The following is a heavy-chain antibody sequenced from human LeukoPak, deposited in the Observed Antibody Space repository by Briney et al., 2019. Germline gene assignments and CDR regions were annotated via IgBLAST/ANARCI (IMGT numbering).Heavy chain of an antibody. CDR3: ARDRTTYCSSTSCYGFDY. CDR1: GGSISSGDYY. CDR2: IYYSGST. Sequence: SQTLSLTCTVSGGSISSGDYYWSWIRQPPGKGLEWIGYIYYSGSTYYNPSLKSRVTISVDPSQNQFSLKLSSVTAADTAVYYCARDRTTYCSSTSCYGFDYWGQGTLVTVSS. V-gene: IGHV4-30-4*01. J-gene: IGHJ4*02. D-gene: IGHD2-2*01.